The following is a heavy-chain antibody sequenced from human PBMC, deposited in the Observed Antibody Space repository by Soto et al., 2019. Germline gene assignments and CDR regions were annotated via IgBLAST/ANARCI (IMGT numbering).Heavy chain of an antibody. J-gene: IGHJ5*02. D-gene: IGHD2-21*02. CDR2: INHSGST. Sequence: QVQLQQWGAGLLKPSETLSLTCAVYGGSFSGYYWSWIRQPPGKGLEWMGEINHSGSTKYNPSLKSRVTLSVDTSMSQLSLRLSSVTAADTAVYYCARGYCCPDNNWFDHWGQGTLVTVSS. CDR1: GGSFSGYY. V-gene: IGHV4-34*01. CDR3: ARGYCCPDNNWFDH.